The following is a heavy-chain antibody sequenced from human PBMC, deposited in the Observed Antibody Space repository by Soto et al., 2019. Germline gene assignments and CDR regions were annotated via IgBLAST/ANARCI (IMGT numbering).Heavy chain of an antibody. CDR2: IYYSGST. Sequence: QLQLQESGPGLVKPSETLSLTCTVSGGSISSSSYYWGWIRQPPGKGLEWIGSIYYSGSTYYNPSLKSRVTITVDTSKNQFSLKLSSVTAADTAVYYCAREPEPYGYYMDVWGKETTVPVSS. V-gene: IGHV4-39*02. D-gene: IGHD4-17*01. CDR1: GGSISSSSYY. CDR3: AREPEPYGYYMDV. J-gene: IGHJ6*03.